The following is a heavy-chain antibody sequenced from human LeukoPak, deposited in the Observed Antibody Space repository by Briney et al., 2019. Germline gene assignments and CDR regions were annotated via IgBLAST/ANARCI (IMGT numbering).Heavy chain of an antibody. Sequence: GGSLRLSCAASGFTFDDYAMHWVRQAPGKGLEWVSVIYSGGSTYYADSVKGRFTISRDNSKNTLYLQMNSLRAEDTAVYYCARDRRITMVRGVCFDWGQGTLVTVSS. CDR3: ARDRRITMVRGVCFD. J-gene: IGHJ4*02. V-gene: IGHV3-66*01. CDR2: IYSGGST. CDR1: GFTFDDYA. D-gene: IGHD3-10*01.